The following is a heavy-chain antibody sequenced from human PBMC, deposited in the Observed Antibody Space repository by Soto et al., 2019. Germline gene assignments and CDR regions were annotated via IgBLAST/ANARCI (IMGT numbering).Heavy chain of an antibody. D-gene: IGHD6-13*01. J-gene: IGHJ4*01. Sequence: PGGSLRLSCAASGFTFGSYAMSWFRQAPGKGLEWVSAISGSGGSTYYADSVKGRFTISRDNSKNTLYLQMNSLRAEDTAVYYCAKDLTGIAAAGLFDYWGQGTLVTVSS. CDR2: ISGSGGST. CDR1: GFTFGSYA. CDR3: AKDLTGIAAAGLFDY. V-gene: IGHV3-23*01.